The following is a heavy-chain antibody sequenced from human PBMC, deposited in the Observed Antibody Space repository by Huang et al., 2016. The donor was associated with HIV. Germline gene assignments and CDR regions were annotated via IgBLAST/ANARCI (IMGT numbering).Heavy chain of an antibody. D-gene: IGHD1-1*01. CDR1: GFIFDDYA. J-gene: IGHJ3*02. V-gene: IGHV3-9*01. CDR3: VKGQLGRGLNDVFSI. Sequence: EVQLVQSGGGLVQPGRSLSLSCAASGFIFDDYAMHWVRQAPGKGLEWVSGISWNSGTIDYADSVKGRFTISRDNAKNSLSLQMSSPRPEDTAFYYCVKGQLGRGLNDVFSIWGQGTMVTVSS. CDR2: ISWNSGTI.